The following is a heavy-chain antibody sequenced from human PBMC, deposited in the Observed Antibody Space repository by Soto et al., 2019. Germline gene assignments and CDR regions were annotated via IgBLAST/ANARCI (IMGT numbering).Heavy chain of an antibody. CDR1: GGSISSGVYY. D-gene: IGHD3-10*01. Sequence: PSETLSLTCTVSGGSISSGVYYWSWIRQHPGKGLEWIGYIYYSGSTYYNPSLKSRVTISVDTSKNQFSLKLSSVTAADTAVYYCARDLGPSGSGSYYKPTTPRNNWFDPWGQGTLVTVSS. CDR2: IYYSGST. CDR3: ARDLGPSGSGSYYKPTTPRNNWFDP. V-gene: IGHV4-31*03. J-gene: IGHJ5*02.